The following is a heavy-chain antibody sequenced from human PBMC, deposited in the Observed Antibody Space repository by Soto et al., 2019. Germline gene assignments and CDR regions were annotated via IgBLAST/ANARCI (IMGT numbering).Heavy chain of an antibody. V-gene: IGHV4-30-2*01. CDR1: GGSISSGGYS. J-gene: IGHJ5*02. CDR2: IYHSGST. Sequence: SETLSLTCAVSGGSISSGGYSWSWIRQPPGKGLEWIGYIYHSGSTYYNPSLKSRVTISVDTSKNQFSLKLSSVTAADTAVYYCARDPGLPYGSGRSSGENWFDPWGQGTLVTVSS. CDR3: ARDPGLPYGSGRSSGENWFDP. D-gene: IGHD3-10*01.